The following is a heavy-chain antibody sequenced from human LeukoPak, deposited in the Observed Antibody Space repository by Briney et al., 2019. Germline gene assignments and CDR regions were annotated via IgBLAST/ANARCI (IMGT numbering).Heavy chain of an antibody. CDR3: ARAGHSSTYYYMDV. D-gene: IGHD6-19*01. CDR2: IYYTGSS. V-gene: IGHV4-59*01. CDR1: SGSISSYY. Sequence: SQTLSLTCPVSSGSISSYYWSWIRHHPGKGLEWIGYIYYTGSSNYNPSLKSRVTISVATSKHQFSLNLSSVTAADTAVYYCARAGHSSTYYYMDVWGKGTTVTVSS. J-gene: IGHJ6*03.